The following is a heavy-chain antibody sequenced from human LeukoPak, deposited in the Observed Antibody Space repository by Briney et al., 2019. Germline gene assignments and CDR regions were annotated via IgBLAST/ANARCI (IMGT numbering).Heavy chain of an antibody. Sequence: PGGSLRLSCAASGFTFRSYSMNWVRQAPGKGLEWVSAIDPSSTYIYYADSVKGRFTISRDNAENSLYLQMNSLRVEDTAVYYCARVVPYYYDSSGPLRWGQGTLVTVSS. D-gene: IGHD3-22*01. CDR1: GFTFRSYS. CDR3: ARVVPYYYDSSGPLR. J-gene: IGHJ4*02. CDR2: IDPSSTYI. V-gene: IGHV3-21*01.